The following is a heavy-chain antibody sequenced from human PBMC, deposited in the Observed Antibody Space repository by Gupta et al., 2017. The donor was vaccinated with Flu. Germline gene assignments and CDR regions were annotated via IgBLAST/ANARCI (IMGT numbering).Heavy chain of an antibody. D-gene: IGHD3-16*01. CDR2: IWSDGNNT. V-gene: IGHV3-33*06. J-gene: IGHJ3*02. CDR3: VKERGPFEGFDI. Sequence: VRQAAGKEVEWVAVIWSDGNNTFYADTVRRRFTFSRHNSKDTLSLQMNSLGAEDTAMYYCVKERGPFEGFDIWGQGTMVTVSS.